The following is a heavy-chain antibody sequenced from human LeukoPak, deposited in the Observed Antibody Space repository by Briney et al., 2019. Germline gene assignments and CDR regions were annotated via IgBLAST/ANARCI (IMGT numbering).Heavy chain of an antibody. V-gene: IGHV1-2*02. J-gene: IGHJ4*02. CDR3: ARAVAVVVPAASGY. D-gene: IGHD2-2*01. Sequence: ASVKVSCKASGYTFTGYYMDWERQAPGQGLEWMGWINPNSGGTNYAQKFQGRVTMTRDTSISTAYMELSRLRSDDTAVYHCARAVAVVVPAASGYWGQGTLVTVSS. CDR2: INPNSGGT. CDR1: GYTFTGYY.